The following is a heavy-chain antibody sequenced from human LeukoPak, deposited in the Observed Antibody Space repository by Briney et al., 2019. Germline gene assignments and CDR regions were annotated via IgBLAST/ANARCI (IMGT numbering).Heavy chain of an antibody. Sequence: TGGSLRLSCAVSGLTFSSSWMDWVCQAPGKGLEWVASINPDGNKKYSADSVKGRFTISRDNAENSLYLQMNSLRVEDTAFYYCARDLAYSRLDYWGQGMLVTVSS. J-gene: IGHJ4*02. V-gene: IGHV3-7*01. CDR3: ARDLAYSRLDY. D-gene: IGHD5-18*01. CDR2: INPDGNKK. CDR1: GLTFSSSW.